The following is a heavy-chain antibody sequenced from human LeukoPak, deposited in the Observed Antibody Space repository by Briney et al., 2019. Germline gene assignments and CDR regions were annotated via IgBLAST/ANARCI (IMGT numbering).Heavy chain of an antibody. J-gene: IGHJ5*02. CDR1: GGSISSYY. D-gene: IGHD5-24*01. CDR2: IYYSGST. Sequence: SETLSLTCTVSGGSISSYYWSWIRQPPGKGLKWIGYIYYSGSTNYNPSLKSRVTISVDTSKNQFSLKLSSVTAADTAVYYCARDGYNYGLDPWGQGTLVTVSS. CDR3: ARDGYNYGLDP. V-gene: IGHV4-59*01.